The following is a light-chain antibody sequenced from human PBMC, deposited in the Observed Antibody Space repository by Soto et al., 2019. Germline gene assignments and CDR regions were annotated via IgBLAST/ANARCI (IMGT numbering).Light chain of an antibody. J-gene: IGKJ2*01. Sequence: EIVMTQSPATLSVSPGERATLSCRASQSISSSLAWYQHKPGQAPRLLIYDTFTRATGIPARFSGSGSGTEFTLTISSLQSEDFAVYYCQQYNNWYTFGQGTKLEIK. CDR2: DTF. V-gene: IGKV3-15*01. CDR1: QSISSS. CDR3: QQYNNWYT.